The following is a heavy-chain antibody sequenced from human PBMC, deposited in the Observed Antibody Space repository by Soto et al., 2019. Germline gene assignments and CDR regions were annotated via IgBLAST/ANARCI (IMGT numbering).Heavy chain of an antibody. J-gene: IGHJ6*02. V-gene: IGHV3-30*18. D-gene: IGHD3-10*01. Sequence: QVQLVESGGGVVQPGRSLRLSCAASGFIFSKYGMHWVRQAPGKGLEWVAVISYDGSNKYYAESVKGRFIISRDKSENTLYLKMNSQRAEDTALYYCAKDLGSGTPYYYDAMDVWGQGTTVTVSS. CDR1: GFIFSKYG. CDR2: ISYDGSNK. CDR3: AKDLGSGTPYYYDAMDV.